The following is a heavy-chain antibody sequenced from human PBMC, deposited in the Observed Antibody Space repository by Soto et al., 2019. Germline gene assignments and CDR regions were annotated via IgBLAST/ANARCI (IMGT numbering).Heavy chain of an antibody. Sequence: PGGSLRLSCAASGFSFSSFAMSWVRQAPGKGLEWVSAVIYSGGTTYYVDSVKGRFTISRDNSRNTLYLQMEGLRAEDTALYYCAQSRGRLLSLTEIYYLDKWGQGTPVTVSS. CDR1: GFSFSSFA. V-gene: IGHV3-23*01. D-gene: IGHD5-18*01. J-gene: IGHJ4*02. CDR2: VIYSGGTT. CDR3: AQSRGRLLSLTEIYYLDK.